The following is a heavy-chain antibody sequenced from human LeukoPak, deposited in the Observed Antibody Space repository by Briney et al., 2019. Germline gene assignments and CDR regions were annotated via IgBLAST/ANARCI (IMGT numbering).Heavy chain of an antibody. V-gene: IGHV3-30-3*01. CDR3: ARELSQIVWGGLDY. J-gene: IGHJ4*02. CDR2: IQNDASTE. Sequence: GGSLRLSCAASGFTFGSYVMHWVRQAPGKGLEWVAVIQNDASTENFADSVKGRFTISRDNSKNTVFLQMNSLRVEDTAVYYCARELSQIVWGGLDYGGQGTLVSVSS. D-gene: IGHD2-21*01. CDR1: GFTFGSYV.